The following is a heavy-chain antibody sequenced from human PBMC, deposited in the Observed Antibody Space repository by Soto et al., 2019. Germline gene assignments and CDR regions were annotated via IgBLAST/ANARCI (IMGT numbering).Heavy chain of an antibody. CDR2: IYSGGST. CDR1: GFTVSSNY. V-gene: IGHV3-53*01. Sequence: PVGSLRLSCAASGFTVSSNYMSWVRQAPGKGLEWISVIYSGGSTYYADSVKGRFTISRDNSKNTLYLKMNRLRAEDTDVYYCARDWSSSSWYYYGMDVWGQGTTVTVSS. D-gene: IGHD6-13*01. CDR3: ARDWSSSSWYYYGMDV. J-gene: IGHJ6*02.